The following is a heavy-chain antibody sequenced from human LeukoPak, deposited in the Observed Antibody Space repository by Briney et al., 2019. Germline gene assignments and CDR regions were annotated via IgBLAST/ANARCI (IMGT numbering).Heavy chain of an antibody. Sequence: GGSLRLSCAASGFTFSSYSMNWVRQVPGKGLEWVSSIRSSSSYIYYADSVKGRFTISRDNAKNSLYLQMNSLRAEDTAVYYCARIEYSSSSDYWGQGTLVTVSS. J-gene: IGHJ4*02. CDR1: GFTFSSYS. V-gene: IGHV3-21*01. CDR2: IRSSSSYI. CDR3: ARIEYSSSSDY. D-gene: IGHD6-6*01.